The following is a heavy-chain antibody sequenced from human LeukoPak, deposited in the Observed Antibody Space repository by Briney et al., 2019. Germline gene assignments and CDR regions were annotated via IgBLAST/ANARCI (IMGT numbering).Heavy chain of an antibody. Sequence: GGCLRLSCAASGFTFSSYWMHWVRQAPGKGLVWVSRINTDGRSASYAESVKGRFTVSRDNAKNTLSLQINSLGPEDTAVYYCVRDVWGDRDGYFDNWGRGTLVTVSS. CDR2: INTDGRSA. J-gene: IGHJ4*02. CDR1: GFTFSSYW. D-gene: IGHD3-16*01. CDR3: VRDVWGDRDGYFDN. V-gene: IGHV3-74*01.